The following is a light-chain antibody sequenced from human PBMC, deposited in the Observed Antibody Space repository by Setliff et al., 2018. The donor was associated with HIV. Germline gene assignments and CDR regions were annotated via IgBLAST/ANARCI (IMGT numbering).Light chain of an antibody. CDR2: AAS. CDR3: LRHNSYPRT. CDR1: QGIRND. Sequence: DIQMTQSPSSLSASVGDSVTITCRASQGIRNDLAWYQQKPGKAPERLTYAASSLQSGVPSRFGGSGSGTEFSLTISSLQPEDFATYYCLRHNSYPRTFGQGTKVDIK. V-gene: IGKV1-17*01. J-gene: IGKJ1*01.